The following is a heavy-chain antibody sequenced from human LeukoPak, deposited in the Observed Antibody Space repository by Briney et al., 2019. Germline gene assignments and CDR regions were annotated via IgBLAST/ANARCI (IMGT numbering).Heavy chain of an antibody. CDR2: ISGSGDST. J-gene: IGHJ4*02. V-gene: IGHV3-23*01. Sequence: PGGSLRLSCAASGFTFSSYAMSWVRQAPGKGLEWVSAISGSGDSTYYADSVKGRFTISRDNSKNTLYLQMNSLRAEDTAVYYCAKGPTIFGVVIIPEYYFDYWGQGTLVTVSS. D-gene: IGHD3-3*01. CDR3: AKGPTIFGVVIIPEYYFDY. CDR1: GFTFSSYA.